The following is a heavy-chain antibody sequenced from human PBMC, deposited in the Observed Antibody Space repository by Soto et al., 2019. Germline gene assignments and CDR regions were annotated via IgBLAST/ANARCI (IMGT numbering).Heavy chain of an antibody. D-gene: IGHD6-13*01. CDR3: ARLGYSSSPLDY. J-gene: IGHJ4*02. CDR2: IYYSGST. Sequence: SETLSLTCTVSGGSLSSISYYWGWIRQSPGKGLEWIATIYYSGSTYYNPSLKSRVTISVDTSKNQFSLELNSVTAADTAVYYCARLGYSSSPLDYWGQGTLVTVSS. V-gene: IGHV4-39*01. CDR1: GGSLSSISYY.